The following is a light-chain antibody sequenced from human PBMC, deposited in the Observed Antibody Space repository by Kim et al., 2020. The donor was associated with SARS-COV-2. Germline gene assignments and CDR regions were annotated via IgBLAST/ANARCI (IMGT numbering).Light chain of an antibody. CDR1: SSDIGGHNY. J-gene: IGLJ3*02. CDR3: SSYTNSKTWV. V-gene: IGLV2-14*01. Sequence: QSASVSGSPGQSITISCTGISSDIGGHNYVSWYQQYPGKAPKLIIYDVSQRPSGVSDRFSASKSGTTASLTISGLQAEDEADYYFSSYTNSKTWVFGGGPQLTVL. CDR2: DVS.